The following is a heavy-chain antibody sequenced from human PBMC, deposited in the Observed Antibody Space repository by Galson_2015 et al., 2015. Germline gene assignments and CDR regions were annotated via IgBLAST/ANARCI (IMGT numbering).Heavy chain of an antibody. CDR3: ARATIFGVVREAYFDY. Sequence: SVKVSCKASGYTFTGYYMHWARQAPGQGPEWMGWINPNSGGTNYAQKFQGWVTMTRDTSISTAYMELSRLRSDDTAVYYCARATIFGVVREAYFDYWGQGTLVTVSS. V-gene: IGHV1-2*04. D-gene: IGHD3-3*01. CDR1: GYTFTGYY. J-gene: IGHJ4*02. CDR2: INPNSGGT.